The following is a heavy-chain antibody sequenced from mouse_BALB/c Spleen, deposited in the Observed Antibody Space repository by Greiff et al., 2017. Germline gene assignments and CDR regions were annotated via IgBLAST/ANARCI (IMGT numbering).Heavy chain of an antibody. J-gene: IGHJ2*01. D-gene: IGHD1-1*01. CDR3: ARYYDGYFDY. CDR1: GFSFTGYG. V-gene: IGHV2-6-7*01. CDR2: IWGDGST. Sequence: VQLQESGPGLVAPSQSLSISCTVSGFSFTGYGVNWVRQPPGKGLEWLGMIWGDGSTDYNSALKSRLSISKDNSKSQVFLKMHSLQTADTARYYCARYYDGYFDYWGQGTTLTVSS.